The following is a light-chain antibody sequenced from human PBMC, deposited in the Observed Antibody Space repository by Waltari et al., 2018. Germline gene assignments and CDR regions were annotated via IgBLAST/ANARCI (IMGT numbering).Light chain of an antibody. Sequence: IQMTQSPSSLSASVGVRVTITCRASHNIGPHFNWYQQKPGNAPKLLIYATSNLESGFPSRFAGSGSGTDFTLTINSVQPEDFATYHCQQTYGQGTFGQGTQLEIK. CDR2: ATS. J-gene: IGKJ2*01. CDR3: QQTYGQGT. V-gene: IGKV1-39*01. CDR1: HNIGPH.